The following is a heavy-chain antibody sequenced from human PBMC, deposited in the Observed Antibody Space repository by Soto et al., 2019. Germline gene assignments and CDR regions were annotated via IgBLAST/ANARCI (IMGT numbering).Heavy chain of an antibody. D-gene: IGHD6-19*01. J-gene: IGHJ6*02. Sequence: PSETLALTCAVLDGSVSGYYWAWARQPQGKGLEWSPKINDSGDVNYIPSLRSRLSLSVDTSKNQNSLKLKSLTAADTAVYYCARGPFRVGAGYYQYGVDVWGQGTTVTVSS. CDR1: DGSVSGYY. CDR2: INDSGDV. V-gene: IGHV4-34*01. CDR3: ARGPFRVGAGYYQYGVDV.